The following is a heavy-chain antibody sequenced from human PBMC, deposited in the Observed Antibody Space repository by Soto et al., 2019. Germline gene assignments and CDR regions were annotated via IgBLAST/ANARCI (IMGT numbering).Heavy chain of an antibody. J-gene: IGHJ4*02. CDR2: MNPHSGNT. D-gene: IGHD2-15*01. CDR3: ARVASGGTYYFDY. Sequence: ASVKVSCKASGYTFTSYDINWVRQATGQGLEWMGWMNPHSGNTGFAQKFQGRLTMTRDTSKSTAYMEVSSLRSEDTAIFYCARVASGGTYYFDYRGQGTLVTVS. V-gene: IGHV1-8*01. CDR1: GYTFTSYD.